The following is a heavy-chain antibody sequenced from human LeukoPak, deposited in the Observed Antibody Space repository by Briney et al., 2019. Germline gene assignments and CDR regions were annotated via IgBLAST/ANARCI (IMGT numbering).Heavy chain of an antibody. Sequence: SETLSLTCAVYGGSFSGYYWSWIRQPPGKGLEWIGEINHSGSTNYNPSLKSRVTISVDTSKNQFSLKLSSVTAADTAVYYCARGYDSSGSRWYYFDYRGQGTLVTVSS. J-gene: IGHJ4*02. CDR1: GGSFSGYY. CDR2: INHSGST. D-gene: IGHD3-22*01. CDR3: ARGYDSSGSRWYYFDY. V-gene: IGHV4-34*01.